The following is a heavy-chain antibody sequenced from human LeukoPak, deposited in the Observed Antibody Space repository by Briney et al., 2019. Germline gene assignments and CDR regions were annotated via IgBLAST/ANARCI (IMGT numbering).Heavy chain of an antibody. CDR3: ARLSADSSSSRGFDY. D-gene: IGHD2-2*01. CDR1: GAPISSYH. V-gene: IGHV4-4*07. J-gene: IGHJ4*02. CDR2: IYTSGST. Sequence: NTSETLSLTCTVSGAPISSYHWTWIRQPARKGPEWIGRIYTSGSTNYNPSLKSRVAMSVDTSKNQFSLKLSSVTAADTAVYYCARLSADSSSSRGFDYWGQGTLVTVSS.